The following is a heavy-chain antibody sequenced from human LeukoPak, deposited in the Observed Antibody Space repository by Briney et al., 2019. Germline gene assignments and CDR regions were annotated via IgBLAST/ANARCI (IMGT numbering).Heavy chain of an antibody. CDR1: GFTFSNYP. V-gene: IGHV3-30*04. CDR2: LSYDGSKT. Sequence: GRSLRLSCAASGFTFSNYPMHWVRQSPGKGLEWVAVLSYDGSKTYYADSVKGRFTISRDNSKNTLYLQMNSLRVEDTAVYHCARSPMTYEFDYWGQGTLVTVSS. CDR3: ARSPMTYEFDY. D-gene: IGHD3-3*01. J-gene: IGHJ4*02.